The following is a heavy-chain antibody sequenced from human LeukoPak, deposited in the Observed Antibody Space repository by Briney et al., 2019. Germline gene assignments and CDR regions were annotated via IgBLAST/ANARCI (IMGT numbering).Heavy chain of an antibody. J-gene: IGHJ4*02. CDR1: GYTFTNYG. D-gene: IGHD3-22*01. Sequence: ASVKVSCKASGYTFTNYGISWVRQAPGQGLEWMGWINAYNGNTNYGKKLQGRGTMTTDTSTNTAYMELRSLSSDDTALYYCARDLYYYDSSGYYPFDYWGQGTLVTVSS. V-gene: IGHV1-18*01. CDR2: INAYNGNT. CDR3: ARDLYYYDSSGYYPFDY.